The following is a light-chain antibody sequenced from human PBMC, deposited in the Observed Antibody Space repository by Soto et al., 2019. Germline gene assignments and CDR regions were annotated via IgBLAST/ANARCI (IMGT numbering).Light chain of an antibody. J-gene: IGKJ2*01. CDR1: QDISSH. CDR2: AAS. CDR3: QQSYTTPYI. Sequence: IQLTQSPSSLSASVGDSVTITCRASQDISSHLAWYQQKPGKAPKVLIYAASTLESGIPSRFSASGSGSDFTLTISSLQPEDFATYYCQQSYTTPYIFGQGTKLEIK. V-gene: IGKV1-39*01.